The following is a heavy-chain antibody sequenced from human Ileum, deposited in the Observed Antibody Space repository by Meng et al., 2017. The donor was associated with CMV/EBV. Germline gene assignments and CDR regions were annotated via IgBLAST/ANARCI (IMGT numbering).Heavy chain of an antibody. CDR2: IRDSGTT. CDR3: ARDHDFGFDL. CDR1: GFIFSAYP. J-gene: IGHJ4*02. V-gene: IGHV3-69-1*01. Sequence: GESLKISCAASGFIFSAYPMNWIRQGPGKGLEWIAHIRDSGTTYYADSVRGRFTISRDNAKTSLFLQMSSLRAEDTAVYFCARDHDFGFDLWGQGTLVTVS. D-gene: IGHD1-1*01.